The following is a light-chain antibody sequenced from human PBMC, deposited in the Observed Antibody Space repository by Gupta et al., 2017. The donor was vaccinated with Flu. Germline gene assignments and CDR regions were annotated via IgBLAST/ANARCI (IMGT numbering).Light chain of an antibody. CDR1: NLENKY. V-gene: IGLV3-1*01. Sequence: SPGQTASITCSGDNLENKYPCWDQQKPGQSPVLVIYQQTKRPSRIPGRFSGSSSGNTATLTISGTKAVDEADYYCQAWDSGAVIFGGGTKLTVL. CDR3: QAWDSGAVI. CDR2: QQT. J-gene: IGLJ2*01.